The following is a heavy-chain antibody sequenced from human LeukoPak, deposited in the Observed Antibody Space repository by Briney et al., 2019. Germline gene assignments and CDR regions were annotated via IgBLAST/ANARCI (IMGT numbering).Heavy chain of an antibody. CDR2: ISYDGSNK. CDR1: GFTFSSYA. J-gene: IGHJ4*02. V-gene: IGHV3-30-3*01. CDR3: ARDSPSEGSGLRRTFDY. D-gene: IGHD4-17*01. Sequence: PGGSLRLSCAASGFTFSSYAMHWVRQAPGKGLEWVAVISYDGSNKYYADSVKGRFTISRNNSKNTLYLQMNSLRAEDTAVYYCARDSPSEGSGLRRTFDYWGQGTLVTVSS.